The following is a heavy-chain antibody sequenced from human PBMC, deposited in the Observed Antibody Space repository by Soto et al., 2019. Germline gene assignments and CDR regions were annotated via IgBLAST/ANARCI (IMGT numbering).Heavy chain of an antibody. D-gene: IGHD3-22*01. CDR2: VYSSGTT. Sequence: SETLSLTCTVSGGSITTYYWSWIRQPPGKGLEWIGYVYSSGTTTYNPSLESRVTISLDTSKNQFSLKLTSVTAADTAVYFCARSGDSRGYYYVLDYWGQGPLVTVSS. V-gene: IGHV4-59*01. CDR1: GGSITTYY. CDR3: ARSGDSRGYYYVLDY. J-gene: IGHJ4*02.